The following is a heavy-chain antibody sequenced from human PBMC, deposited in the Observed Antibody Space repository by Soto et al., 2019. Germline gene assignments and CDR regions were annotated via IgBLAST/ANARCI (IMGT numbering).Heavy chain of an antibody. Sequence: GESLKISCKGSGYSFTSYWISWVRQMPGKGLEWMGRIDPSDSYTNYSPSFQGHVTISADKSISTAYLQWSSLKDSDTAMYYCARPYYYDSSGSVDAFDIWGQGTMVTVSS. V-gene: IGHV5-10-1*01. CDR1: GYSFTSYW. CDR2: IDPSDSYT. CDR3: ARPYYYDSSGSVDAFDI. J-gene: IGHJ3*02. D-gene: IGHD3-22*01.